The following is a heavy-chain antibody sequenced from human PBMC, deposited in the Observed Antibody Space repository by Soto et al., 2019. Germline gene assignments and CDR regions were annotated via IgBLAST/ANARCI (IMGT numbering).Heavy chain of an antibody. CDR3: AKVPNYYDSSGYSYLDY. J-gene: IGHJ4*02. CDR1: GFTFSSYA. D-gene: IGHD3-22*01. Sequence: PGGSLRLSCAASGFTFSSYAMSWVRQAPGKGLEWVSAISGSGGSTYYADSVKGRFTISRDNSKNTLYLQMNSLRAEDTAVYYCAKVPNYYDSSGYSYLDYWGQGTLVTVPQ. CDR2: ISGSGGST. V-gene: IGHV3-23*01.